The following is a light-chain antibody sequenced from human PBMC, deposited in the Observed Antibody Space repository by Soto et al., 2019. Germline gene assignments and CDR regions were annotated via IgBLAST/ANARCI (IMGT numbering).Light chain of an antibody. V-gene: IGKV3-11*01. CDR1: QSVGSY. CDR3: QQYDNWPFT. Sequence: EIVLTQSPATLSLSPGERATLSCRASQSVGSYFAWYQQKPGQAPRLLIYDAFSRATGIPARFSGSGSGTDFTLTISSLEPEDFAVYYCQQYDNWPFTFGPGTKVDIK. CDR2: DAF. J-gene: IGKJ3*01.